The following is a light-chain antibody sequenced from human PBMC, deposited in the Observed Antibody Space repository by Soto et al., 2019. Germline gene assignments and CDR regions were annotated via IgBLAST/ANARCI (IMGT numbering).Light chain of an antibody. CDR2: KVS. Sequence: EAVMTQSPLSLPVTLGQPASISCRSSQSLVSSNGNTFLNWFQQRPGQSPRRLIYKVSNRDSGVPDRFSGSGSGTDFTLKISRVEAEDVGVYYCMQGTHWPFTFGQGTKLEIK. CDR1: QSLVSSNGNTF. V-gene: IGKV2-30*01. J-gene: IGKJ2*01. CDR3: MQGTHWPFT.